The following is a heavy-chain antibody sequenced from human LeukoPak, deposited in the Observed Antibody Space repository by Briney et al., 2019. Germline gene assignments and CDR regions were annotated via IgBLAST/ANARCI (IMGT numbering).Heavy chain of an antibody. D-gene: IGHD1-26*01. CDR3: ARQVGSGGYARFDS. J-gene: IGHJ5*01. Sequence: NHGESLKISCKGSGNSFINYWIGWVHQMPGKGLEWMGIIYPGDSDTRYSPSFQGQVTISADKSISTAYLQWSSLKASDTAMYYCARQVGSGGYARFDSWGQGTLVTVSS. CDR1: GNSFINYW. CDR2: IYPGDSDT. V-gene: IGHV5-51*07.